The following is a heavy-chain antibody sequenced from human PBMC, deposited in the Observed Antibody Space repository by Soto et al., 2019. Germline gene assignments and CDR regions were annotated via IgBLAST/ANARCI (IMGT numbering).Heavy chain of an antibody. J-gene: IGHJ4*02. V-gene: IGHV3-48*01. CDR1: GFTFSSYS. Sequence: PGGSLRLSCAASGFTFSSYSMNWVRQAPGKGLEWVSYISSSSSTIYYADSVKGRFTISRDNAKNSLYLQMNSLRAEDTAVYYCARDTEITIFGVVAANNLAYWGQGTLVTVSS. CDR3: ARDTEITIFGVVAANNLAY. CDR2: ISSSSSTI. D-gene: IGHD3-3*01.